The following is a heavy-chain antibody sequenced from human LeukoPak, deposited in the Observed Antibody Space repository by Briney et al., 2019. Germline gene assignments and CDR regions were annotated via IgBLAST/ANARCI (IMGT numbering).Heavy chain of an antibody. CDR1: GFTFSSHT. CDR2: ISSSGSRI. CDR3: ARGLIYCGGDCYRAFDI. J-gene: IGHJ3*02. D-gene: IGHD2-21*02. V-gene: IGHV3-48*02. Sequence: GGSLRLSCAASGFTFSSHTMNWVRQAPGKGLEWVSFISSSGSRIYYADSVKGRFTISRDNAKNSLYLQMNSLRDEDTAVYYCARGLIYCGGDCYRAFDIWGQGTMVTVSS.